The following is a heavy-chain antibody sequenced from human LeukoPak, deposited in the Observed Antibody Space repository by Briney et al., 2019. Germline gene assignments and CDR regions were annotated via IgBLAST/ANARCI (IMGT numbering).Heavy chain of an antibody. CDR3: ARNYYDTPPDY. J-gene: IGHJ4*02. CDR1: GGTFSSYA. D-gene: IGHD3-22*01. CDR2: IIPIFGIV. Sequence: ASVKVSCKASGGTFSSYAISWVRQAPGQGLEWMGRIIPIFGIVNYAQKFQGRVTITADKSTSTAYMELSSLRSKDTAVYYCARNYYDTPPDYWGQGTLVTVSS. V-gene: IGHV1-69*04.